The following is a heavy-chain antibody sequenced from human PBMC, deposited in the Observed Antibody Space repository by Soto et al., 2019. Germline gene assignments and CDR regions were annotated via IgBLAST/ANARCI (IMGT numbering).Heavy chain of an antibody. J-gene: IGHJ4*02. V-gene: IGHV3-23*01. Sequence: EVQLLESGGGLVQRGGSLRLSCAASGFTFDSYAMSWVRQAPGKGLEWVSGISGSAGSTFYADSVKGHFIISRDTSQSTLYLQMNTLGAEDTAVYYCAASPHDSLYYFDFWGQGTLVAVSS. CDR2: ISGSAGST. D-gene: IGHD1-1*01. CDR3: AASPHDSLYYFDF. CDR1: GFTFDSYA.